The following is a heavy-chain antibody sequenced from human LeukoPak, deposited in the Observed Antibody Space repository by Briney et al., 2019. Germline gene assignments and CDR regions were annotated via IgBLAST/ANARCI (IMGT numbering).Heavy chain of an antibody. CDR3: ARGYSGYDSRPYYYYMDV. Sequence: ASVTVSCKASGGTFSSYAISWVRQAPGQGLEWMGGIIPIFGTANYAQKFQGRVTITTDESTSTAYMELSSLRSEDTAVYYCARGYSGYDSRPYYYYMDVWGKGTTVTVSS. D-gene: IGHD5-12*01. CDR2: IIPIFGTA. J-gene: IGHJ6*03. V-gene: IGHV1-69*05. CDR1: GGTFSSYA.